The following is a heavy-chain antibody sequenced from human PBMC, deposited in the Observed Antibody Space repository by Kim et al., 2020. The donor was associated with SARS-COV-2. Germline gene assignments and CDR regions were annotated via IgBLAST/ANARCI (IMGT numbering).Heavy chain of an antibody. D-gene: IGHD4-17*01. J-gene: IGHJ6*02. CDR1: GFTFSSYA. CDR2: ISGSGGST. V-gene: IGHV3-23*01. CDR3: AATTVTSKGHWYYYYYGIDV. Sequence: GGSLRLSCAASGFTFSSYAMSWVRQAPGKGLEWVSAISGSGGSTYYADSVKGRFTISRDNSKNTLYLQMNSLRAEDTAVYYCAATTVTSKGHWYYYYYGIDVRGPGTTVTVSS.